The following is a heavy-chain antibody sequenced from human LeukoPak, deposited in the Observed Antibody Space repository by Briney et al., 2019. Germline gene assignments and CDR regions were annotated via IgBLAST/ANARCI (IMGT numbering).Heavy chain of an antibody. CDR2: INTDGSST. CDR3: ARESPFDY. CDR1: GFPFSSDW. V-gene: IGHV3-74*01. J-gene: IGHJ4*02. Sequence: GGSLRLSCAASGFPFSSDWMHWVRQAPGKGLVWVSRINTDGSSTTFADSVKGRFTISRDNAKNSLFLQMNSLRAEDTAVYYCARESPFDYWGQGTLVTVSS.